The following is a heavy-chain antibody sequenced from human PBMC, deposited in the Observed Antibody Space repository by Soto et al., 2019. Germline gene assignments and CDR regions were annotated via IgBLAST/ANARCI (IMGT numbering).Heavy chain of an antibody. D-gene: IGHD4-17*01. V-gene: IGHV4-39*01. CDR1: GGSISSSSYY. J-gene: IGHJ4*02. CDR2: IYYSGST. Sequence: QLQLQESGPGLVKPSETLSLTCTVSGGSISSSSYYWGWIRPPPGKGLEWIGSIYYSGSTYYNPSLKSRVTISVDTSENQFYLKLSSVTAADTAVYYCASSYGDYVSYWGQGTLVTVSS. CDR3: ASSYGDYVSY.